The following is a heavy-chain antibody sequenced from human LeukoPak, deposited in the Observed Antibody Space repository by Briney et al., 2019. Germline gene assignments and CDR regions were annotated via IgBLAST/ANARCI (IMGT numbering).Heavy chain of an antibody. CDR3: ASHRYSATYYADY. V-gene: IGHV4-59*08. Sequence: SETLSLTCTVSGGSFSDYYWTWIRQPPGKGLEWIGYIFYNGGTNYGPSLKSRLTMSVDTSKKQYSLKLSSVTAADTAVYYCASHRYSATYYADYWGQGTLVTVSS. CDR2: IFYNGGT. J-gene: IGHJ4*02. CDR1: GGSFSDYY. D-gene: IGHD1-26*01.